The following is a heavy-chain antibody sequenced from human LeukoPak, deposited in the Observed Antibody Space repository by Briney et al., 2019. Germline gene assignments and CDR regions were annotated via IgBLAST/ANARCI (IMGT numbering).Heavy chain of an antibody. CDR2: IKQDGSET. CDR1: GFTFSNYW. V-gene: IGHV3-7*05. CDR3: ARASNPWLQLN. Sequence: GGSLRLSCAASGFTFSNYWMIWVRQAPGKGLVWVANIKQDGSETRYVDSVKGRFTISRGNAQNSLYLQMNSLRAEDTAVYYCARASNPWLQLNWGQGTLVTVSS. J-gene: IGHJ4*02. D-gene: IGHD5-24*01.